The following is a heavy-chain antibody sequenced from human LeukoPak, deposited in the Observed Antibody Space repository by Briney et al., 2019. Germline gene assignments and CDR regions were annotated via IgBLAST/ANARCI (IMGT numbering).Heavy chain of an antibody. V-gene: IGHV3-33*08. J-gene: IGHJ6*02. CDR2: IWYGGSNK. CDR3: ARVALVMDYGMDV. CDR1: GFTFSSYG. Sequence: GRSLRLSCAASGFTFSSYGMHWVRQAPGKGLEWVAVIWYGGSNKYYADSVKGRFTISRDNSKNTLYLQMNSLRAEDTAVYYCARVALVMDYGMDVWGQGTTVTVSS. D-gene: IGHD2-8*02.